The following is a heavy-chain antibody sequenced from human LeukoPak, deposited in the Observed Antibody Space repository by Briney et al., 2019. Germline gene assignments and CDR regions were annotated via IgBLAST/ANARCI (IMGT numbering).Heavy chain of an antibody. Sequence: AASVKVSCKAFGYTFTDYYMRWVRQAPGQGLEWMGWISPYSGGTNDAQRFQGRVTMTRDTSINTAYMELSRLTSDDTAVYYCARAARNYAGHSPDYWGQGTLVTVSS. D-gene: IGHD4-23*01. CDR1: GYTFTDYY. V-gene: IGHV1-2*02. CDR3: ARAARNYAGHSPDY. CDR2: ISPYSGGT. J-gene: IGHJ4*02.